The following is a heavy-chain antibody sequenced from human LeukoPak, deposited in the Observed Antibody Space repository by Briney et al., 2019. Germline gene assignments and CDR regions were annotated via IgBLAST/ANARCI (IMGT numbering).Heavy chain of an antibody. D-gene: IGHD3-10*01. CDR1: GFSFGDFA. J-gene: IGHJ6*03. Sequence: PGGSLRLSCAASGFSFGDFAMQWVRQPPGKGLEWVSLINWDARRTYYADSVKGRFTISRDNSKNSLSLRMNSLRPEDTALYYCAKERRGYYMDVWGKGTTVTVSS. CDR2: INWDARRT. V-gene: IGHV3-43D*04. CDR3: AKERRGYYMDV.